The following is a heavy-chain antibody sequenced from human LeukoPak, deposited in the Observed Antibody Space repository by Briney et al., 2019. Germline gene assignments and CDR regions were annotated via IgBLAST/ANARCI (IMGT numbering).Heavy chain of an antibody. D-gene: IGHD4-23*01. J-gene: IGHJ4*02. CDR3: AKGYGGNPLTVFDY. Sequence: PGGSLRLSCAASGFTFSSYGMHWVRQAPGKGLEWVAVISYDGSNKYYADSVKGRFTISRDNSKNTLYLQMNSLRAEDTAVYYCAKGYGGNPLTVFDYSGQGTLVTVSS. CDR1: GFTFSSYG. V-gene: IGHV3-30*18. CDR2: ISYDGSNK.